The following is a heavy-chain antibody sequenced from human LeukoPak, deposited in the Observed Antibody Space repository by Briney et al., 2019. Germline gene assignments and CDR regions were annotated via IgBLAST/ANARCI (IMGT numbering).Heavy chain of an antibody. CDR3: ARDSSSYYFDY. V-gene: IGHV3-66*01. Sequence: GGSLRLSCAASGFSVTSNHMNWVRRAPGKGLEWVSIRFTISRDDSINTLYLQMNSLRAEDTAVYYCARDSSSYYFDYWGQGTLVTVSS. D-gene: IGHD6-6*01. CDR1: GFSVTSNH. J-gene: IGHJ4*02.